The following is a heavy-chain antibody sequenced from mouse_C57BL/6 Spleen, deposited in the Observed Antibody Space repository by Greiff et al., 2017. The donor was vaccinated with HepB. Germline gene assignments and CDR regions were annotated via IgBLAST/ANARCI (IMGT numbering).Heavy chain of an antibody. D-gene: IGHD3-2*02. CDR3: ARRGDVDSSRSYAMDY. V-gene: IGHV5-17*01. CDR1: GFTFSDYG. J-gene: IGHJ4*01. Sequence: EVQGVESGGGLVKPGGSLKLSCAASGFTFSDYGMHWVRQAPEKGLEWVAYISSGSSTIYYADTVKGRFTIARDNAKNTLFLQMTSLRSEDTAMYYWARRGDVDSSRSYAMDYWGQGTSVTVSS. CDR2: ISSGSSTI.